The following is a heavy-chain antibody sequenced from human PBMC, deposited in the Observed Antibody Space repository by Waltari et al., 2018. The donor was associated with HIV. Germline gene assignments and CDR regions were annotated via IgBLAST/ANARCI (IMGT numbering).Heavy chain of an antibody. V-gene: IGHV3-21*01. CDR2: ISRDSRYI. CDR1: GFSFSYYS. D-gene: IGHD3-16*01. J-gene: IGHJ4*02. Sequence: DVQLVESGGGLVKPGGSLRLACAGSGFSFSYYSMNWVRQAPGKGVELVSSISRDSRYIDYADSVKGRFTISRDNARNSLFLQMNSLRADDTAVYYCVRGGEGTYGDYWGQGTLVTVSS. CDR3: VRGGEGTYGDY.